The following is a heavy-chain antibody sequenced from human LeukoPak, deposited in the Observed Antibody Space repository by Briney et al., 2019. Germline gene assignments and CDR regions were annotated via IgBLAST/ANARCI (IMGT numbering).Heavy chain of an antibody. Sequence: KTSETLSLTCAVYGGSFSGYYWSWIRQPPGKGLEWIGHIYYSGSTNYNPSLKSRVTISIDTSKNQFSLRLSSVTAADTAVYYCARDGPYDSTHYWGQGTLVTVSS. D-gene: IGHD3-16*01. V-gene: IGHV4-59*01. J-gene: IGHJ4*02. CDR3: ARDGPYDSTHY. CDR1: GGSFSGYY. CDR2: IYYSGST.